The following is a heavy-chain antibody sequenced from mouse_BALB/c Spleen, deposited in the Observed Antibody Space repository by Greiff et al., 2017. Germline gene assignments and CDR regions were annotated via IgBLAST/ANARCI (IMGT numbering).Heavy chain of an antibody. V-gene: IGHV1-80*01. J-gene: IGHJ3*01. Sequence: QVQLKQSGAELVRPGSSVKISCKASGYAFSSYWMNWVKQRPGQGLEWIGQIYPGDGDTNYNGKFKGKATLTADKSSSTAYMQLSSLTSEDSAVYFCARDGNSFAYWGQGALVTVSA. CDR3: ARDGNSFAY. D-gene: IGHD2-1*01. CDR2: IYPGDGDT. CDR1: GYAFSSYW.